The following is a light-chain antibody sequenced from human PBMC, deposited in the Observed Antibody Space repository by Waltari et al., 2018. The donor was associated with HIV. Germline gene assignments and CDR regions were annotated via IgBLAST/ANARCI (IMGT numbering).Light chain of an antibody. CDR3: CSYACIYTYV. Sequence: QSALTQPRSVSGSPGQSVTISCTGTSSDVGAYNYVSWYQQHPGKAPKIIIYDVNKRPSGVPDCFSGVKSCNPASLTIAWLQAEDEADYYCCSYACIYTYVFGTGTKVTVL. J-gene: IGLJ1*01. V-gene: IGLV2-11*01. CDR2: DVN. CDR1: SSDVGAYNY.